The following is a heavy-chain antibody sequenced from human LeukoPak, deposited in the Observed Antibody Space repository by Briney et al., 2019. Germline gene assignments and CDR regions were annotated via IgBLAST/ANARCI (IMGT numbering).Heavy chain of an antibody. V-gene: IGHV3-21*01. CDR1: GFTFSSYS. CDR3: ARRLVVDTDESFDY. D-gene: IGHD5-18*01. Sequence: GGSLRLSCAASGFTFSSYSMNWVRQAPGKGLEWVSSISSSSRYIYYADSVKGRFTISRDNAKNSLYLQMNSLRAEDTAVYYCARRLVVDTDESFDYWGQGTLVTVSS. J-gene: IGHJ4*02. CDR2: ISSSSRYI.